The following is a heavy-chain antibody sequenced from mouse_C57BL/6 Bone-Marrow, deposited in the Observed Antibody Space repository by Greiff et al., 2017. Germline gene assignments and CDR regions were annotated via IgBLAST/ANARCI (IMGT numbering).Heavy chain of an antibody. CDR1: GFTFSSYA. CDR3: ARRYDYDRRDFDV. D-gene: IGHD2-4*01. J-gene: IGHJ1*03. CDR2: ISDGGSYT. V-gene: IGHV5-4*01. Sequence: EVQLVESGGGLVKPGGSLKLSCAASGFTFSSYAMSWVRQTPEKRLEWVATISDGGSYTYYPDNVKGRFTLSRDNAKNNLYLQMSHLKSEDTAMYYCARRYDYDRRDFDVWGTGTTVTVSS.